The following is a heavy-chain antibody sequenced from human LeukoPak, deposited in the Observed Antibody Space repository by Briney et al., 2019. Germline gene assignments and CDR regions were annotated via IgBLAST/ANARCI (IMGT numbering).Heavy chain of an antibody. CDR2: MNPNSGKA. D-gene: IGHD3-3*01. J-gene: IGHJ6*03. Sequence: ASVKVSCKASGYTFTSYDINWVRQATGQGLEGVGWMNPNSGKAGYAQKLQARVTMTRNTSIITAYMELSSLRSEDTAVYYCARAGESYYDFWSGYYTSYYYYYMDVWGKGTTVTVSS. V-gene: IGHV1-8*01. CDR1: GYTFTSYD. CDR3: ARAGESYYDFWSGYYTSYYYYYMDV.